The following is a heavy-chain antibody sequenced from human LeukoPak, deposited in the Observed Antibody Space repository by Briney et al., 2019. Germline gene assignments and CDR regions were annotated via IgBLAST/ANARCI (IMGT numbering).Heavy chain of an antibody. D-gene: IGHD1-26*01. CDR2: ISGSSGST. CDR3: AKDQVGATIHAAFDI. Sequence: GGSLRLSCAASGFTFSSYAMSWVRQAPGKGLEWVSSISGSSGSTYYADSVKGRFTISRDNSKSTVYLQMNSLRAEDTAVYYCAKDQVGATIHAAFDIWGQGTMVTVSS. J-gene: IGHJ3*02. CDR1: GFTFSSYA. V-gene: IGHV3-23*01.